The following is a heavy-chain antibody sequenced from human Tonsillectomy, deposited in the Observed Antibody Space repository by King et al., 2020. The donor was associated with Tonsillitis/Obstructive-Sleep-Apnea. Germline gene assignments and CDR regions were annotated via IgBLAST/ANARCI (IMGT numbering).Heavy chain of an antibody. J-gene: IGHJ4*02. CDR2: ISGSGGST. Sequence: VQLLESGGGLVQPGGSLRLSCAASGFTFSSYAMSWVRRAPGKGLEWVAAISGSGGSTYCADSVKGRFTISRDNSKNTLYLQMNSLRAEDTAIYYCAKDWARDVVVFATPYFDYWGQGTLVTVSS. CDR1: GFTFSSYA. CDR3: AKDWARDVVVFATPYFDY. D-gene: IGHD2-21*01. V-gene: IGHV3-23*01.